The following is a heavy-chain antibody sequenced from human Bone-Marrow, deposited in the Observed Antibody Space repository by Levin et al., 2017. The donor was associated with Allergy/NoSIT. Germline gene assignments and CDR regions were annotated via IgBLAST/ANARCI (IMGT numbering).Heavy chain of an antibody. CDR3: ARDGRYCSSTSCYSFSEYRPTDAFDI. V-gene: IGHV4-59*01. Sequence: SETLSLTCTVSGGSISSYYWSWIRQPPGKGLEWIGYIYYSGSTNYNPSLKSRVTISVDTSKNQFSLKLSSVTAADTAVYYCARDGRYCSSTSCYSFSEYRPTDAFDIWGQGTMVTVSS. CDR2: IYYSGST. D-gene: IGHD2-2*01. CDR1: GGSISSYY. J-gene: IGHJ3*02.